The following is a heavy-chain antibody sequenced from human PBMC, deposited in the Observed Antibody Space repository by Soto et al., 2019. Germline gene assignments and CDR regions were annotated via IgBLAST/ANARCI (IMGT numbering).Heavy chain of an antibody. V-gene: IGHV4-4*07. Sequence: SETLSLTCTVSGGSISERYWNWVRQPPGKGLEWIGLIFANGHTDYNPSLKSRVTMSVDASKNHIALRLTSMTAADTAVYYCVASLAASGLNWLDPWGRGTLVTVSS. J-gene: IGHJ5*02. CDR2: IFANGHT. CDR1: GGSISERY. CDR3: VASLAASGLNWLDP. D-gene: IGHD6-13*01.